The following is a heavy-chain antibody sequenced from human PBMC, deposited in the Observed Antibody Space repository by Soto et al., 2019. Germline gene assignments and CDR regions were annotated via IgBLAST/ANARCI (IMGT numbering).Heavy chain of an antibody. CDR2: IIPISDTT. J-gene: IGHJ6*02. CDR1: GGTFSSYA. CDR3: ARSQGSSTSLEIYYYYYYGMDV. D-gene: IGHD2-2*01. Sequence: QVQLVQSGAEVKKPGSSVKVSCKASGGTFSSYAISWVRQAPGQGLEWMGGIIPISDTTNYAQKLQGRVTITADESTSTAYMELSSLRSEHTAVYYCARSQGSSTSLEIYYYYYYGMDVWGQGTTVTVSS. V-gene: IGHV1-69*01.